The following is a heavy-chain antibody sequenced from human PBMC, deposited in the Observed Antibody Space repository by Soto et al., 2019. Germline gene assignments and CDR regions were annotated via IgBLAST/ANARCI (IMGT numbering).Heavy chain of an antibody. CDR2: VWFDGNNK. J-gene: IGHJ4*02. CDR3: ARERGPRLPDY. V-gene: IGHV3-33*01. CDR1: GFTFSNYG. D-gene: IGHD4-17*01. Sequence: QVQLVESGGGVVQPGKSLRLSCTTYGFTFSNYGMYWVRQAPGQGLEWVAAVWFDGNNKYYSDSVKGRFTISKDNSKNTLFLQMNNLRVEDTAVYYCARERGPRLPDYWGQGTLVTVSS.